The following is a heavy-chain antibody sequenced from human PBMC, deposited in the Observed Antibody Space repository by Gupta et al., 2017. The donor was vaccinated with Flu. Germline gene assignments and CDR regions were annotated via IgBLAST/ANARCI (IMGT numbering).Heavy chain of an antibody. D-gene: IGHD3-22*01. J-gene: IGHJ1*01. CDR3: ARDSWDVSGYFPH. V-gene: IGHV3-21*06. CDR1: GFTFSDYS. CDR2: INSFSDSI. Sequence: EVQLVESGGGLVKPWGSLRLSCAASGFTFSDYSMSWVRQAPGKGLEWVSSINSFSDSIYYADAMKGRFTVFRDNAKNSLYLQMNTLRAEDTAVYFCARDSWDVSGYFPHWGQGTLVTVSS.